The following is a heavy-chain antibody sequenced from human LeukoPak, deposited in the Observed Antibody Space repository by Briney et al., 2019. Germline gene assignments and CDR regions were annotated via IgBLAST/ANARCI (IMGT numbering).Heavy chain of an antibody. D-gene: IGHD1-26*01. CDR1: GLTFSTYD. J-gene: IGHJ4*02. CDR3: ARHGASGSYLYYFDY. CDR2: ISDSGGTT. Sequence: GGSPRLSCAASGLTFSTYDMSWVRQAPGKGLEWVSAISDSGGTTWYADSVKGRFTISRDNSKNTLYVQMNSLRAEDTAVYHCARHGASGSYLYYFDYWGQGTLVTVSS. V-gene: IGHV3-23*01.